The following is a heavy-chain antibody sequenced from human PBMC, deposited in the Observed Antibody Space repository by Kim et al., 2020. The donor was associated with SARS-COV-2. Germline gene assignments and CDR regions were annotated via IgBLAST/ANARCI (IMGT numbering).Heavy chain of an antibody. CDR1: GGSFSGYY. CDR2: INHSGST. D-gene: IGHD2-15*01. V-gene: IGHV4-34*01. CDR3: ARARRIRRGGDYYYYGMDV. Sequence: SETLSLTCAVYGGSFSGYYWSWIRQPPGKGLEWIGEINHSGSTNYNPSLKSRVTISVDTSKNQFSLKLSSVTAADTAVYYCARARRIRRGGDYYYYGMDVWGAGTTVTVSS. J-gene: IGHJ6*04.